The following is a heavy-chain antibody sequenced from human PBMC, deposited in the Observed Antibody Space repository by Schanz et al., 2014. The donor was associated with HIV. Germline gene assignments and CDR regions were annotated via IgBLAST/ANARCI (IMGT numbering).Heavy chain of an antibody. V-gene: IGHV3-30*04. D-gene: IGHD6-13*01. CDR2: ISYDGSDK. J-gene: IGHJ6*02. CDR1: GFTFSSYA. CDR3: ARETSGFSTSWPPRYHYYGMDV. Sequence: QVQLVESGGGVVKPGRSLRVSCAASGFTFSSYAMHWVRQAPGKGLEWVAVISYDGSDKYHADSVKGRFTISRDNSKNTLYLEMNSLRPEDTAVYYCARETSGFSTSWPPRYHYYGMDVWGQGTTVTVSS.